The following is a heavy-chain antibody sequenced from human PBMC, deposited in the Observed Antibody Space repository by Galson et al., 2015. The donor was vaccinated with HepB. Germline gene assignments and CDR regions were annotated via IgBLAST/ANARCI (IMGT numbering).Heavy chain of an antibody. D-gene: IGHD2-8*01. J-gene: IGHJ5*02. CDR2: INHNGST. V-gene: IGHV4-34*01. CDR3: ARGRLGKMVYGDLNWFDP. Sequence: ETLSLTCAVYGGSFSAYYWSWIRQPPGKGLEWIGEINHNGSTNYNPSLKSRVTISIDTSKNQFSLKQSSVTAADTAVYYCARGRLGKMVYGDLNWFDPWGQGTLVTVSA. CDR1: GGSFSAYY.